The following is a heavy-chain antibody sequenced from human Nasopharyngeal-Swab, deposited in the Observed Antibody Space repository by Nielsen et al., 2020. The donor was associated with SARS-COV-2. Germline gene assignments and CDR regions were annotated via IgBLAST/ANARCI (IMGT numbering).Heavy chain of an antibody. V-gene: IGHV3-30*03. Sequence: GGSLRLSCAASGFTFSTYGMHWVRQAPGQGLEWGATISYDGSDKSYADSVKGRFSISRDNSKNTLSLEMNSLRGEDTAMYYCVVPDYGDYTGSYDIWGQGTMVTVSS. CDR1: GFTFSTYG. J-gene: IGHJ3*02. D-gene: IGHD4-17*01. CDR2: ISYDGSDK. CDR3: VVPDYGDYTGSYDI.